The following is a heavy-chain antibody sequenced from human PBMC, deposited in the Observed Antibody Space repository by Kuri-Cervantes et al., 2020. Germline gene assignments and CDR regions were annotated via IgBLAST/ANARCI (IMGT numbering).Heavy chain of an antibody. V-gene: IGHV3-30*18. CDR1: EFTFSNYG. Sequence: GESLKISCAASEFTFSNYGMHWVRQAPGKGLEWVAVISYDGSYKYYAGSVKGRFTISRDNSKNTLYLQMNSLRAEDTAVYYCAKDMYYYGSGSLKPGWYYYYGMDVWGQGTTVTVSS. J-gene: IGHJ6*02. CDR2: ISYDGSYK. D-gene: IGHD3-10*01. CDR3: AKDMYYYGSGSLKPGWYYYYGMDV.